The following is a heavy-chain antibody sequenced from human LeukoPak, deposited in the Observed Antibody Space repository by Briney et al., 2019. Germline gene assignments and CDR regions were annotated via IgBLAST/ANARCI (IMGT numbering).Heavy chain of an antibody. CDR1: GDSISDYY. J-gene: IGHJ5*02. Sequence: SETLSLTCTVSGDSISDYYWSWIRQPLGKGLEWIGEVYYSGSTHYNPFLKSRVTISIDTSKNEFSLRLTSVSAADTAVYYCARELDGNGGWFDPWGQGTPVTVPS. CDR2: VYYSGST. CDR3: ARELDGNGGWFDP. D-gene: IGHD5-24*01. V-gene: IGHV4-59*01.